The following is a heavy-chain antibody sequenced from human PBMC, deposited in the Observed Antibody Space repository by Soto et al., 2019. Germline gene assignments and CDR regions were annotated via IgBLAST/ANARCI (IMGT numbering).Heavy chain of an antibody. D-gene: IGHD3-3*01. CDR2: IIPIFGTA. V-gene: IGHV1-69*06. Sequence: QVQLVQSGAEVKKPGSSVKVSCKASGGTFSSYAISWVRQAPGQGLEWMGGIIPIFGTANYAQKFQGRVTITADKSTSTAYMELSSLRSEETAVYYCASAQYDFWSGYYRPYYYYGMDVWGQGTTVTVSS. J-gene: IGHJ6*02. CDR3: ASAQYDFWSGYYRPYYYYGMDV. CDR1: GGTFSSYA.